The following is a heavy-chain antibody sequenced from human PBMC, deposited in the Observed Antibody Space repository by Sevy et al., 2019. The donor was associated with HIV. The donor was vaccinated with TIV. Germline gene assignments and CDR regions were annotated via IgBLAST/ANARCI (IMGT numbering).Heavy chain of an antibody. CDR1: GFTFDDYA. CDR3: AKGGNLWRSSGYGNYFDY. D-gene: IGHD6-13*01. CDR2: ISWNSGSI. Sequence: GGSLRLSCAASGFTFDDYAMHWVRQAPGKGLEWVSGISWNSGSIGYADSVKGRFTISRDNVKNSLYLQMNRLRAEKMALYYGAKGGNLWRSSGYGNYFDYWGQGTLVTVSS. J-gene: IGHJ4*02. V-gene: IGHV3-9*03.